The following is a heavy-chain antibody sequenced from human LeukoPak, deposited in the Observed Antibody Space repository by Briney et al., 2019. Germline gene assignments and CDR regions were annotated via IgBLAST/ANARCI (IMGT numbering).Heavy chain of an antibody. CDR3: AKGTNFAFDN. Sequence: GGSLRLSCAASGFTFSNFWRHWVRQAPGMGPVWVSQINPDGTDTLYADSVKGRFTISRDNARNTLYLQMNSLRAEDTAVYYCAKGTNFAFDNWGQGILVTVSS. D-gene: IGHD1-14*01. CDR2: INPDGTDT. J-gene: IGHJ4*02. V-gene: IGHV3-74*01. CDR1: GFTFSNFW.